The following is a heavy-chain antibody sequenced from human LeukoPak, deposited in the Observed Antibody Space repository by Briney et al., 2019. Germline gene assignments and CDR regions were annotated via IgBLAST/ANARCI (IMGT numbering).Heavy chain of an antibody. CDR1: GFTLSSYA. J-gene: IGHJ4*02. V-gene: IGHV3-23*01. CDR3: AKDRYSSSSPFDY. Sequence: GGAPRLSFAPPGFTLSSYAMSWGRPAPGEGVEGVSAISGSGGSTYYADSVKGRFTISRDNSKNTLYLQMNSLRAEDTAVYYCAKDRYSSSSPFDYWGQGTLVTVSS. CDR2: ISGSGGST. D-gene: IGHD6-6*01.